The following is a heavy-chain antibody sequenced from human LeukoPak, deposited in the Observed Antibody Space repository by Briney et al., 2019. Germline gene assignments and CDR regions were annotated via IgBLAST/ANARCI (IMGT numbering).Heavy chain of an antibody. CDR3: ATVLNYGDYYYGMDV. CDR1: GYTLTELS. Sequence: GASVKVSCKVSGYTLTELSMHWVRQAPGKGLEWMGGFDPEDGETIYAQKFQGRVTMTEDTSTDAAYMELSSLRSEDTAVYYCATVLNYGDYYYGMDVWGQGTTVTVSS. V-gene: IGHV1-24*01. D-gene: IGHD4-17*01. J-gene: IGHJ6*02. CDR2: FDPEDGET.